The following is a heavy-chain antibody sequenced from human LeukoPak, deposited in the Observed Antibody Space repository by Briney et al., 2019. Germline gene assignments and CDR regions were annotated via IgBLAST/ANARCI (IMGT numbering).Heavy chain of an antibody. CDR3: ARVGDIVVVPAAIYFDY. CDR1: GGSISSGGYY. V-gene: IGHV4-31*03. Sequence: SQTLSLTCTVSGGSISSGGYYWSWIRQHPGKGLEWIEYIYYSGSTYYNPSLKSRVTISVDTSKNQFSLKLSSVTAADTAVYYCARVGDIVVVPAAIYFDYWGQGTLVTVSS. D-gene: IGHD2-2*02. CDR2: IYYSGST. J-gene: IGHJ4*02.